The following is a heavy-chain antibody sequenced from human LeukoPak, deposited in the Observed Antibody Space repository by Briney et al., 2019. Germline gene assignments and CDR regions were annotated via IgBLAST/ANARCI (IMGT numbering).Heavy chain of an antibody. CDR3: ARGDGVVVPAAIGLSYYYYGMDV. CDR1: GGFISSGGYY. V-gene: IGHV4-31*03. CDR2: IYYSGST. D-gene: IGHD2-2*02. J-gene: IGHJ6*02. Sequence: SQTLSLTCTVSGGFISSGGYYWSWIRQHPGKGLEWIGYIYYSGSTYYNPSLKSRVTISVDTSKNQFSLKLSSVTAADTAVYYCARGDGVVVPAAIGLSYYYYGMDVWGQGTTVTVSS.